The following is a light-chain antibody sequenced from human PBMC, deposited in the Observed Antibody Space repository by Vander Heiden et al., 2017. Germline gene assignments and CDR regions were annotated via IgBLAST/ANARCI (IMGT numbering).Light chain of an antibody. CDR2: WAS. CDR1: QSVLYSYNNKNY. V-gene: IGKV4-1*01. J-gene: IGKJ1*01. CDR3: QQYYSTPRT. Sequence: DIVIAPAPESLAVSLGERATINCKSSQSVLYSYNNKNYLAWYQQKPGQPPKLLIYWASTRESGVPDRFSGSGSGTDFTLTISSLQAEDVAVYYCQQYYSTPRTFGQGTKVEIK.